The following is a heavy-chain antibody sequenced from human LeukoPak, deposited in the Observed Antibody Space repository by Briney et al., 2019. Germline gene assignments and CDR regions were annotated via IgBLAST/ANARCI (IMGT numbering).Heavy chain of an antibody. CDR1: GGSIDTSTYH. D-gene: IGHD6-13*01. J-gene: IGHJ3*02. CDR3: ASSYSSSWLDAFDI. V-gene: IGHV4-39*01. CDR2: IYYTGST. Sequence: SETLSLTCSVSGGSIDTSTYHWAWIRQPPGKGLEWIGSIYYTGSTYYNPSPKSRVTISVDTSKNQFSLKLSSVTAADTAVYYCASSYSSSWLDAFDIWGQGTMVTVSS.